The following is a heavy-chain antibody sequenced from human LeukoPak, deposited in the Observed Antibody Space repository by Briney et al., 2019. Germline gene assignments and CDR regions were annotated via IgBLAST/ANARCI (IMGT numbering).Heavy chain of an antibody. CDR2: IYTSGST. Sequence: PSETLSLTFTVSGGSINSGSYYWGWIRHPAGKGLEWIGRIYTSGSTNYNPSLKSRVTMSVATSTSQFSLKLSSVTAADTAVYYCARDRSRSYSNWFDPWGQGTLVTVSS. CDR1: GGSINSGSYY. D-gene: IGHD3-10*01. J-gene: IGHJ5*02. V-gene: IGHV4-61*02. CDR3: ARDRSRSYSNWFDP.